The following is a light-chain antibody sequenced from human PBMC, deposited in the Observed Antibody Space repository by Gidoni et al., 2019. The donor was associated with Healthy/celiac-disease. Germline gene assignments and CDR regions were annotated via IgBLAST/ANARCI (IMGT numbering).Light chain of an antibody. CDR3: QQSYSTLIT. J-gene: IGKJ5*01. CDR1: QSISTY. V-gene: IGKV1-39*01. Sequence: DIQMPQSPPSLSASVGDRVTITCRASQSISTYLNWFQQKPGKAPKLLIYTASSLQSGVPSRFSGSGSGTDFTLTISSLQPEDFATYYCQQSYSTLITIGQGTRLEIK. CDR2: TAS.